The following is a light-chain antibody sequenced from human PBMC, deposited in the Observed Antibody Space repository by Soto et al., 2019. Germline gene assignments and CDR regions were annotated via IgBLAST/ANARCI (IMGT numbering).Light chain of an antibody. CDR1: SSDVGGYNY. V-gene: IGLV2-14*03. Sequence: QSVLTQPASVSGSPGQSITISCTGTSSDVGGYNYVSWYQQHPGKAPKLLINDVSNRPSGISDRFPGSKSGNTASLTISGLQAEDEADYYCSSYTSSTTNVFGTGTKVTVL. J-gene: IGLJ1*01. CDR3: SSYTSSTTNV. CDR2: DVS.